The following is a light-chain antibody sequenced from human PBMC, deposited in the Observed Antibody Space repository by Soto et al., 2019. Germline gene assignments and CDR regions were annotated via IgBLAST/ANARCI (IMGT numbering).Light chain of an antibody. CDR1: SFNIGAGYD. Sequence: QSVLTQPPSVSGAPGQRVTISCTGSSFNIGAGYDVHWYQQLPGTAPKLLIFDNTNRPSGVPDRFSGSKSGTSASLAITGLQAEDEADYYCQSYDSSLSGSVFGGGTKLTV. CDR3: QSYDSSLSGSV. CDR2: DNT. J-gene: IGLJ2*01. V-gene: IGLV1-40*01.